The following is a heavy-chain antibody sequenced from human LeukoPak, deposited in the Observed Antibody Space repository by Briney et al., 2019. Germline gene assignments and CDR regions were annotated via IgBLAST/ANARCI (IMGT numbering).Heavy chain of an antibody. CDR2: IKQDGSEK. Sequence: SGGSLRLSCAASGFTFSSYWMIWVRQAPGKGLEWVANIKQDGSEKYYVDSVKGRFTISRDNAKNSLYLQMNSLRAEDTAVYYCAREPSSGYDPPGYFDYWGQGTLVTVSS. V-gene: IGHV3-7*01. J-gene: IGHJ4*02. CDR3: AREPSSGYDPPGYFDY. CDR1: GFTFSSYW. D-gene: IGHD5-12*01.